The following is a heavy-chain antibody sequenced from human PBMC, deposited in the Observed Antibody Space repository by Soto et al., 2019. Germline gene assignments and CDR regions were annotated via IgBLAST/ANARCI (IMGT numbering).Heavy chain of an antibody. CDR3: ARDCYDSSGYYPIHAFDI. V-gene: IGHV4-31*03. CDR1: GGSISSGGYY. CDR2: IYYSGST. J-gene: IGHJ3*02. Sequence: QVQLQESGPGLVKPSQTLSLTCTVSGGSISSGGYYWSWIRQHPGKGLEWIGYIYYSGSTYYNPSLKSRVTISVDTSKNQCSLKLSSVTAADTAVYYCARDCYDSSGYYPIHAFDIWGQGTMVTVSS. D-gene: IGHD3-22*01.